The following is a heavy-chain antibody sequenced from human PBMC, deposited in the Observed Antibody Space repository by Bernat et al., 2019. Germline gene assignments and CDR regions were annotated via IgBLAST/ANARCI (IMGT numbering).Heavy chain of an antibody. CDR3: ARLLLAVAGTPY. CDR1: GVSISSGNYY. Sequence: QVQLQESGPGLVKPSQTLSLTCTVSGVSISSGNYYWSWIRQHPGEGLEWIGYIYYSGTTYYNPSLESRVTISVDTSKNQFSLKLSSVTAADTAVYSCARLLLAVAGTPYWGQGTLVTVSS. J-gene: IGHJ4*02. CDR2: IYYSGTT. V-gene: IGHV4-30-4*08. D-gene: IGHD6-19*01.